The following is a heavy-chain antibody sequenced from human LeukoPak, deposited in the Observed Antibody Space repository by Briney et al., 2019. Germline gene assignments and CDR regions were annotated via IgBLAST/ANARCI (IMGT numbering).Heavy chain of an antibody. CDR1: GGSISSYY. CDR2: IYYSGST. Sequence: PSETLSLTCTVSGGSISSYYWSWIRQPPGKGLEWIGYIYYSGSTNYNPSLKSRATISVDTSKNQFSLKLSSVTAADTAVYYCARVGSSGWYDNWFDPWGQGTLVTVSS. CDR3: ARVGSSGWYDNWFDP. J-gene: IGHJ5*02. D-gene: IGHD6-19*01. V-gene: IGHV4-59*01.